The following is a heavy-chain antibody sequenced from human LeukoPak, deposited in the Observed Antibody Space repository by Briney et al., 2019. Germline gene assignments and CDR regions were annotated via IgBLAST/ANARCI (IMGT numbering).Heavy chain of an antibody. CDR1: GGSISPYY. V-gene: IGHV4-59*08. J-gene: IGHJ5*02. D-gene: IGHD4-17*01. CDR3: ARRPYGDYENWFDP. CDR2: VYYTGST. Sequence: SETLSLTCTVSGGSISPYYGSWVRQPPGKALEWIGFVYYTGSTNYNPSLKSRVTISLDTSKNQFSLSLSSVTAADTAVYYCARRPYGDYENWFDPWGQGTLVTVSS.